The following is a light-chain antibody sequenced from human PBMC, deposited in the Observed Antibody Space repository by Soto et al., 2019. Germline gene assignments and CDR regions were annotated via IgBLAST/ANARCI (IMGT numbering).Light chain of an antibody. CDR3: QQYGSSPLT. J-gene: IGKJ4*01. V-gene: IGKV3-20*01. Sequence: EIVMTQSPATLSVSPGERATLSCRASQSVSSNLAWYQQKPGQAPRLLIYGASSRATGIPDRFSGSGSGTDFTLTISRLEPEDRAVYYCQQYGSSPLTFGGGTKVDIK. CDR2: GAS. CDR1: QSVSSN.